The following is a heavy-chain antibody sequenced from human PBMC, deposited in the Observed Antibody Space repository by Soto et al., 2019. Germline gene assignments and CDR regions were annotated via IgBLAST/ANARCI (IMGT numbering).Heavy chain of an antibody. D-gene: IGHD1-26*01. CDR1: GGSVSSGSYY. V-gene: IGHV4-61*01. Sequence: KTSETLSLTCTVSGGSVSSGSYYWSWIRQPPGKGLEWIGYIYYSGSTNYNPSLKSRVTISVDTSKNQFSLKLSSVTAADTAVYYCARDRAGSYSGFDYWGQGTLVTVSS. CDR2: IYYSGST. J-gene: IGHJ4*02. CDR3: ARDRAGSYSGFDY.